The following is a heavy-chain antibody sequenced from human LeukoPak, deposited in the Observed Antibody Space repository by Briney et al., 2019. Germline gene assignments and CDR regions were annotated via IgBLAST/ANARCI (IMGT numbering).Heavy chain of an antibody. J-gene: IGHJ6*02. D-gene: IGHD2-21*02. Sequence: GGSLRLSCAASGFTVSSKYMSWVRQAPGKGLEWVSRADSTGTYYADSVKGRFTISTDNNRNSLYLQMNSLTIEDTAFYYCAKDRWSSGSDSTGMEVWGQGTTVTVSS. CDR3: AKDRWSSGSDSTGMEV. CDR2: ADSTGT. CDR1: GFTVSSKY. V-gene: IGHV3-43*02.